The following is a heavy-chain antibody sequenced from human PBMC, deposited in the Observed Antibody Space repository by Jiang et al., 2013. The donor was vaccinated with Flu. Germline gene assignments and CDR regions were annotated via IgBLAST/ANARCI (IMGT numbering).Heavy chain of an antibody. J-gene: IGHJ4*01. CDR3: AREGLRYCSSASCRIDY. D-gene: IGHD2-2*01. CDR1: GFTFSSHA. V-gene: IGHV3-30-3*01. Sequence: VQLLESGGGVVQPGRSLRLSCAPSGFTFSSHAMHWVRQTPGKGLEWVAVISYDGSIKYYADSVKGRFTISRDNSKNTLYLQMNSLRAEDTAVHYCAREGLRYCSSASCRIDY. CDR2: ISYDGSIK.